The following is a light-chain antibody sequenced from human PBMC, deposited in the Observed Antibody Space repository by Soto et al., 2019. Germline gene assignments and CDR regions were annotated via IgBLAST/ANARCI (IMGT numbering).Light chain of an antibody. CDR1: QSVSSD. J-gene: IGKJ1*01. CDR3: HQYSFWPPGT. CDR2: NAS. Sequence: ETVMTQSPATLSLSPGERATLSCRASQSVSSDLAWYQQKLGQAPRLLIYNASTRATGIPARFSGSGSGTGFTLALSSLQSEDFAVYYCHQYSFWPPGTFGQGTKVEI. V-gene: IGKV3-15*01.